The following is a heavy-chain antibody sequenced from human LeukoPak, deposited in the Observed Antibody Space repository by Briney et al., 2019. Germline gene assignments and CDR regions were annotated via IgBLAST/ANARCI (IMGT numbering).Heavy chain of an antibody. CDR1: GFAFSRYG. V-gene: IGHV3-30*03. J-gene: IGHJ4*02. Sequence: QSGGSLRLSCAASGFAFSRYGIHWVRQAPGKGLEWVALILYDGSNKYYADSVKGRFTISRDNAKNSLYLQMNSLRAEDTAVYYCAREPTYTSSWFASCDYWGQGTPVTASS. D-gene: IGHD6-13*01. CDR3: AREPTYTSSWFASCDY. CDR2: ILYDGSNK.